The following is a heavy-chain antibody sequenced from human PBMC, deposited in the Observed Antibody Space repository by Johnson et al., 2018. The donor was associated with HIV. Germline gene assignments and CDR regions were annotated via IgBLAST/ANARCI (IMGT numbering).Heavy chain of an antibody. CDR3: AKTEEGVGGDAFDI. CDR2: ISYDGSNK. V-gene: IGHV3-30*04. J-gene: IGHJ3*02. D-gene: IGHD3-10*01. CDR1: GFTFSSHA. Sequence: QVQLVESGGGVVQPGRSLRLSCAASGFTFSSHAMHWVRQAPGKGLEWVAVISYDGSNKYYADSVKGRFNISRDNSKNALYLQMNSLRAEDTAVYYCAKTEEGVGGDAFDIWGQGTTVTVFS.